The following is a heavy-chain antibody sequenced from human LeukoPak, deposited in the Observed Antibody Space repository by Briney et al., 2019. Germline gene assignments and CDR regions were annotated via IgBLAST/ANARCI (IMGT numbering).Heavy chain of an antibody. CDR3: AADHVDIVATIPQASAWYGMDV. D-gene: IGHD5-12*01. Sequence: SVKVSCKASGFTFTSSAMQWVRQARGQRLEWIGWIVVGSGNTNYAQKFQERVTITRDMSTSTAYMELSSLRSEDTAVHYCAADHVDIVATIPQASAWYGMDVWGQGTTVTVSS. CDR1: GFTFTSSA. J-gene: IGHJ6*02. CDR2: IVVGSGNT. V-gene: IGHV1-58*02.